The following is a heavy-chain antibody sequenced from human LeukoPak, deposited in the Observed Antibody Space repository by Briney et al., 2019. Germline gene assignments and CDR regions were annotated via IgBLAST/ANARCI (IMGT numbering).Heavy chain of an antibody. Sequence: GGSLRLSCAASGFTFSSYWMSWVRQAPGKGLEWVANIKQDGSEKYYVDSVKGRFTISRDNAKNSLYLQMNSLRAGDTAVYYCARVHGDYSGVPGYWGQGTLVTVSS. V-gene: IGHV3-7*01. CDR3: ARVHGDYSGVPGY. CDR2: IKQDGSEK. CDR1: GFTFSSYW. D-gene: IGHD4-17*01. J-gene: IGHJ4*02.